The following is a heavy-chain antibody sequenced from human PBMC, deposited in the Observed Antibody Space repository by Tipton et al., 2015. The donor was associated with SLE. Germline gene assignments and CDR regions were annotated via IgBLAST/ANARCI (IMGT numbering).Heavy chain of an antibody. CDR2: IYYSGST. J-gene: IGHJ6*03. CDR1: GGSISSSSYY. Sequence: TLSLTCTVSGGSISSSSYYWGWIRQPPGKGLEWIGSIYYSGSTYYNPSLKSRVTISVDTSKNQFSLKLSSVTAADTAVYYCARGPREAAAGSMDVWGKGTTVTVSS. D-gene: IGHD6-13*01. V-gene: IGHV4-39*07. CDR3: ARGPREAAAGSMDV.